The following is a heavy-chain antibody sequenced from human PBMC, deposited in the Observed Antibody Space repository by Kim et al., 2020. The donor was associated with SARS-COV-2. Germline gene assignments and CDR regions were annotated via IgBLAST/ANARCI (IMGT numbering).Heavy chain of an antibody. CDR1: GYTFTGYY. V-gene: IGHV1-2*02. Sequence: ASVKVSCKASGYTFTGYYMHWVRQAPGQGLEWMGWINPNSGGTNYAQKFQGRVTMTRDTSISTAYMELSRLRSDDTAVYYCARVGSSSGWYYYGMDVWGQGTTVTVSS. D-gene: IGHD6-19*01. J-gene: IGHJ6*02. CDR3: ARVGSSSGWYYYGMDV. CDR2: INPNSGGT.